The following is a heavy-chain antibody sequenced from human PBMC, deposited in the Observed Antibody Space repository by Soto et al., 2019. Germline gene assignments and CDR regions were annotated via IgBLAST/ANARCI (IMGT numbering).Heavy chain of an antibody. D-gene: IGHD3-16*01. Sequence: GGSLRLSCAASGFTFSSYAMSWVRQAPGKGLEWVSAISGSGGSTYYADSVKGRFTISRDNSKNTLYLQMNSLRAEDTAVYYCAKGVARLRGTHSDYWGQGTLVTVSS. CDR1: GFTFSSYA. J-gene: IGHJ4*02. CDR2: ISGSGGST. V-gene: IGHV3-23*01. CDR3: AKGVARLRGTHSDY.